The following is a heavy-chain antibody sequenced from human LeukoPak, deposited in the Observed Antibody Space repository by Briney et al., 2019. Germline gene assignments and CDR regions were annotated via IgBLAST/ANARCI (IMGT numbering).Heavy chain of an antibody. CDR1: GFTFSSYS. V-gene: IGHV3-48*01. Sequence: GGSLRLSCAASGFTFSSYSMNCVRQAPGKGLEWVSYISSSSNTIYYADSVKGRFTIFRDDAKNTLYLQMNSLRAEDTAVYYCARDSPLYGGNPFDYWGQGTLVTVSS. D-gene: IGHD4-23*01. CDR2: ISSSSNTI. J-gene: IGHJ4*02. CDR3: ARDSPLYGGNPFDY.